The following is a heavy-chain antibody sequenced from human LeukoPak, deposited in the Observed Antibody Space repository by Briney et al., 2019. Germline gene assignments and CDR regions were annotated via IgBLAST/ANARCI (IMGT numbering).Heavy chain of an antibody. D-gene: IGHD1-26*01. CDR2: IYYSGST. Sequence: SETLSLTCTVSGGSISSYYWSWIRQPPGKELEWIGYIYYSGSTNYNPSLKSRVTTSVDTSKNQFSLKLSSVTAADTAVYYCARRGVGATAFDIWGQGTMVTVSS. V-gene: IGHV4-59*08. CDR3: ARRGVGATAFDI. CDR1: GGSISSYY. J-gene: IGHJ3*02.